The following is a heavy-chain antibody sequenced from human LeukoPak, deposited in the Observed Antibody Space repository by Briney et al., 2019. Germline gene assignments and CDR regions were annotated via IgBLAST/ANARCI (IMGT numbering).Heavy chain of an antibody. CDR1: GITFSSYS. J-gene: IGHJ4*02. CDR2: ISSFSGTI. Sequence: GGSLRLSCVASGITFSSYSMNWVRQAPGKGLEWVSYISSFSGTINYADSVKGRFTISRDNAKNSLYLQMNSLRAEDTAVYYCARDFRQLWLRTFDYWGQGTLVTVSS. D-gene: IGHD5-18*01. CDR3: ARDFRQLWLRTFDY. V-gene: IGHV3-48*01.